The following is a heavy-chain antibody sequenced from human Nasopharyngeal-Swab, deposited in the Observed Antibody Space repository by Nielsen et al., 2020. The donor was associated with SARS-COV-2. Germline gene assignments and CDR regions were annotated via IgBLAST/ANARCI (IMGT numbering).Heavy chain of an antibody. CDR2: ISSSSSTI. D-gene: IGHD3-22*01. CDR3: AREGYYDSSGYSYFDY. CDR1: GFTFSSYS. V-gene: IGHV3-48*04. J-gene: IGHJ4*02. Sequence: GESLKISCAASGFTFSSYSMNWVRQAPGKGLEWVSYISSSSSTIYYADSMKGRFTISRDNAKNSLYLQMNSLRAEDTAVCYCAREGYYDSSGYSYFDYWGQGTLVTVSS.